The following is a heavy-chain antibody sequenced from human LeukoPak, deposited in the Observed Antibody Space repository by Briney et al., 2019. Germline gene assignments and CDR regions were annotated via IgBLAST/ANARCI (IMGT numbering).Heavy chain of an antibody. CDR1: GFIFSIYA. CDR3: AKDKGTPSGSFDY. D-gene: IGHD1-26*01. V-gene: IGHV3-23*01. J-gene: IGHJ4*02. CDR2: ITGSGDST. Sequence: GGSLRLSCAASGFIFSIYAMSWVRQAPGKGREWVSAITGSGDSTYYADSVKGRFTISRDNSKNTLSLQMNSLRAEDTAVYYCAKDKGTPSGSFDYWGQGTLVTVSS.